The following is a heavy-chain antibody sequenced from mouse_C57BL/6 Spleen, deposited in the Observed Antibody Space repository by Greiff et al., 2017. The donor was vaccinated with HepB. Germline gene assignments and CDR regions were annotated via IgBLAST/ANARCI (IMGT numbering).Heavy chain of an antibody. J-gene: IGHJ2*01. Sequence: QVHVKQSGAELVRPGTSVKMSCKASGYTFTNYWIGWAKQRPGHGLEWIGDIYPGGGYTNYNEKFKGKATLTADKSSSTAYMQFSSLTSEDSAIYYCARSRSNWEGFDYWGQGTTLTVSS. D-gene: IGHD4-1*01. CDR3: ARSRSNWEGFDY. V-gene: IGHV1-63*01. CDR2: IYPGGGYT. CDR1: GYTFTNYW.